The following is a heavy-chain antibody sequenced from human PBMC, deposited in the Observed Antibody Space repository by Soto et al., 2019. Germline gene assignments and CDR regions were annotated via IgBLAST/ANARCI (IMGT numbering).Heavy chain of an antibody. CDR1: GFSLSTGGVG. CDR2: IYWDDDK. D-gene: IGHD2-21*02. Sequence: SGPTLVNPTETLTLTCTFSGFSLSTGGVGVGWIRQPPGKALEWLALIYWDDDKRYSPSLRSRLTITKDTSKNQVVLTMTNMDPVDTATYYCIQSRCGGDCLQSYASYYYYGMDVWGQGTTVTVSS. V-gene: IGHV2-5*02. CDR3: IQSRCGGDCLQSYASYYYYGMDV. J-gene: IGHJ6*02.